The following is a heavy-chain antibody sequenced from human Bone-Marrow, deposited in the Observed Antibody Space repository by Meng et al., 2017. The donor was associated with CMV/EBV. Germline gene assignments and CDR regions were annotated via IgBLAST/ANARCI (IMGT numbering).Heavy chain of an antibody. CDR1: GYTFTGYY. CDR2: INPNSGGT. CDR3: ARDGGPPVVYLKALTYGMDV. D-gene: IGHD1-14*01. Sequence: ASVKVSCKASGYTFTGYYMHWVRQAPGQGLEWMGWINPNSGGTNYAQKFQGRVTMTRDTSISTAYMELSRLRSDDTAVYYCARDGGPPVVYLKALTYGMDVWGQGTTVTVSS. V-gene: IGHV1-2*02. J-gene: IGHJ6*02.